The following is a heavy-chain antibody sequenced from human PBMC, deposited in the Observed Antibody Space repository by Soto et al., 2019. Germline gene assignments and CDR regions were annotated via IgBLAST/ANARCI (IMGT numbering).Heavy chain of an antibody. J-gene: IGHJ4*02. V-gene: IGHV1-24*01. CDR3: ATTNDSPFYFDY. CDR2: FDPEDGET. Sequence: ASVTVSCKVSGYTLTELSMHWVRQAPGKGLEWMGGFDPEDGETIYAQKFQGRVTMTEDTSTDTAYMELSSLRSEDTAVYYCATTNDSPFYFDYWGQGTLVTVSS. D-gene: IGHD3-22*01. CDR1: GYTLTELS.